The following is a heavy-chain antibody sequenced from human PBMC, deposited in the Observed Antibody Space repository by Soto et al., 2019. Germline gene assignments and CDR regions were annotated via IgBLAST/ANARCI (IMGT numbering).Heavy chain of an antibody. Sequence: GESLKISCKGSGYSFNSYWIGWVRQMPGKGLECMGIIYPGDSDTKYSPSLQGQVSISADTSISTAYLQWTSLKASDTAMYYCARSRRGAYSSGWYSPSGYYNYGIDVWGQGTKVTVSS. CDR1: GYSFNSYW. CDR2: IYPGDSDT. D-gene: IGHD6-19*01. J-gene: IGHJ6*02. V-gene: IGHV5-51*01. CDR3: ARSRRGAYSSGWYSPSGYYNYGIDV.